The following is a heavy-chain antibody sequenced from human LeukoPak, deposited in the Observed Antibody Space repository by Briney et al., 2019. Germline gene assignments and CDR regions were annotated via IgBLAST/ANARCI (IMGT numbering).Heavy chain of an antibody. Sequence: GGSLRLSCEVSGFTFSSYGINWVRQAPGKGLEWVSFISSRGSFIYYADSVKGRFTISRDNAKNSLSLEMNSLRVEDTAVYYCASATGMAATGPYYYDYMDVWGKGTTVTVSS. D-gene: IGHD6-13*01. J-gene: IGHJ6*03. CDR2: ISSRGSFI. CDR1: GFTFSSYG. CDR3: ASATGMAATGPYYYDYMDV. V-gene: IGHV3-21*04.